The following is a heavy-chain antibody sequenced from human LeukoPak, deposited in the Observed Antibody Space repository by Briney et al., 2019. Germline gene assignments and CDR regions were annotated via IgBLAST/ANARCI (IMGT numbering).Heavy chain of an antibody. CDR2: INPNSGGT. Sequence: ASVKVSCKASGYTFTGYYMHWVRQAPGQGLEWMGWINPNSGGTNYAQKFQGRVTMTRDTSISTAYMELSRLRSDDTAVYYCARGVIRAVAVLGYWGQGTLVTVSS. J-gene: IGHJ4*02. CDR1: GYTFTGYY. CDR3: ARGVIRAVAVLGY. D-gene: IGHD6-19*01. V-gene: IGHV1-2*02.